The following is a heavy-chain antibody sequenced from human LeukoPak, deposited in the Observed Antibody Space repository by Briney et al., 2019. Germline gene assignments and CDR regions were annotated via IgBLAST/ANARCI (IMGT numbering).Heavy chain of an antibody. CDR1: GGSISSSSYY. D-gene: IGHD3-10*01. J-gene: IGHJ4*02. CDR3: AKHNYGSGSVDY. CDR2: IYYSGST. Sequence: PSETLPLTCTVSGGSISSSSYYWGWIRQPPGKGLEWIGSIYYSGSTYYNPSLKSRVTISVDTSKNQFSLKLSSVTAADTAVYYCAKHNYGSGSVDYWGQGTLVTVSS. V-gene: IGHV4-39*01.